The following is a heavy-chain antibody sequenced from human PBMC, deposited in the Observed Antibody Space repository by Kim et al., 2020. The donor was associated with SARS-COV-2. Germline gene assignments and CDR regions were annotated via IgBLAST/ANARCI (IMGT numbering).Heavy chain of an antibody. D-gene: IGHD3-10*01. CDR1: GFTFSSYS. V-gene: IGHV3-7*03. CDR3: ARDITPVYLGSYYYYG. CDR2: IKHDGSET. Sequence: GGSLRLSCAASGFTFSSYSMSWVRQAPGKGLEWVSTIKHDGSETYYVDSVKGRFTISRDNSKNSLYLQMNSLRAEDTAVYYCARDITPVYLGSYYYYG. J-gene: IGHJ6*01.